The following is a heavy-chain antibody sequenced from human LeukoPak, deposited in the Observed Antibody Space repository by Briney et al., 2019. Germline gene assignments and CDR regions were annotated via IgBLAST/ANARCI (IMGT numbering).Heavy chain of an antibody. CDR2: IYTSGST. CDR1: GGSISSGSYY. V-gene: IGHV4-61*02. D-gene: IGHD3-22*01. Sequence: SETLSLTCTVSGGSISSGSYYWSWIRQPAGKGLEWIGRIYTSGSTNYNPSLKSRVTISVDTSKNQFSLKLSSVTAADTAVYYCARARNYYDSSGYYYYYMDVWGKGTTVTISS. CDR3: ARARNYYDSSGYYYYYMDV. J-gene: IGHJ6*03.